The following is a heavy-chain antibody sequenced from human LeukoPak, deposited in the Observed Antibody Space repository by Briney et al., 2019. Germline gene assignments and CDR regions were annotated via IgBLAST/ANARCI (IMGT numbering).Heavy chain of an antibody. D-gene: IGHD3-22*01. J-gene: IGHJ4*02. CDR1: GGSISSYY. Sequence: SETLSLTCTVSGGSISSYYWSWIRQPAGKGLEWIGEINHSGSTNYNPSLKSRVTISVDTSKNQFSLKLSSVTAADTAVYYCARGRNYYDSSGYYEDYWGQGTLVTVSS. CDR2: INHSGST. V-gene: IGHV4-34*01. CDR3: ARGRNYYDSSGYYEDY.